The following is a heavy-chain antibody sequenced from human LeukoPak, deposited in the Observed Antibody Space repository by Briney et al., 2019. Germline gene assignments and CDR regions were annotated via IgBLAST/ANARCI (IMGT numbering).Heavy chain of an antibody. CDR3: ARQGYISGQGFRNNWFDP. CDR1: GGSISTYY. J-gene: IGHJ5*02. D-gene: IGHD6-19*01. Sequence: SSETLSLTCTVSGGSISTYYWSWIRQPPGKGLEWIGYIHYSGSTNYNPSLRGRVTMSVDTSKNQFSLKLSSVTAADTAVYYCARQGYISGQGFRNNWFDPWGQGSLVTVSS. V-gene: IGHV4-59*08. CDR2: IHYSGST.